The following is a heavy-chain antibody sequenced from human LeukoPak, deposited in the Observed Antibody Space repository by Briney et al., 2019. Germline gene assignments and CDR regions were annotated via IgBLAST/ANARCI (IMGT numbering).Heavy chain of an antibody. CDR2: IYYSGST. CDR1: GGSISSSSYY. CDR3: ARAKAYDAFDI. V-gene: IGHV4-39*07. Sequence: PSETLSLTCTVSGGSISSSSYYWGWIRQPPGKGLEWIGSIYYSGSTYYNPSLKSRVTISVDTSKNQFSLKLSSVTAADTAVYYCARAKAYDAFDIWGQGTMVTVSS. J-gene: IGHJ3*02.